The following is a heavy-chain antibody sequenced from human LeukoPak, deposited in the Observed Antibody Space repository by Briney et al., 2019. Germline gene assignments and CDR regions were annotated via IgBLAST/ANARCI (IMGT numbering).Heavy chain of an antibody. CDR2: ISYDGSNK. CDR1: GFTFSSYA. Sequence: PGKSLRLSCAASGFTFSSYAMHWVRQAPGKGLEWVAVISYDGSNKYYADSVKGRFTISRDNSKNTLYLQMNSLRAEDTAVYYCARDRTGYGDSGPFDYWGQGTLDTVSS. J-gene: IGHJ4*02. D-gene: IGHD4-17*01. CDR3: ARDRTGYGDSGPFDY. V-gene: IGHV3-30-3*01.